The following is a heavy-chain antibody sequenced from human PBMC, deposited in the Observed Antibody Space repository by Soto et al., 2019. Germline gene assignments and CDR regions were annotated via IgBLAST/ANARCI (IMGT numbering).Heavy chain of an antibody. CDR1: GYTFTSYG. D-gene: IGHD3-10*01. CDR2: ISAYNGNT. Sequence: ASVKISCKASGYTFTSYGISWVRQAPGQRLERMGWISAYNGNTNYAQKLQGRVTMTTDTSTSTAYIKLRSLRSDDTAVYYCARDSGGFGELFPNYYYYGMDVWGQGTTVTVSS. V-gene: IGHV1-18*01. CDR3: ARDSGGFGELFPNYYYYGMDV. J-gene: IGHJ6*02.